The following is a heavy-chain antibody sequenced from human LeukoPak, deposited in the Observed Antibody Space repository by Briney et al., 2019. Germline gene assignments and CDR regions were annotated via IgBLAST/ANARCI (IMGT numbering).Heavy chain of an antibody. J-gene: IGHJ6*02. V-gene: IGHV3-9*01. Sequence: GGSLRLSCAASGFTFDDYAMHWVRQAPGKGLEWVSGISWNSGSIGYADSVKGRFTISRDNAKNSLYLQMNSLRAEDTALYYCAKGTLWFGELKGLVDVWGQGTTVTVSS. D-gene: IGHD3-10*01. CDR2: ISWNSGSI. CDR1: GFTFDDYA. CDR3: AKGTLWFGELKGLVDV.